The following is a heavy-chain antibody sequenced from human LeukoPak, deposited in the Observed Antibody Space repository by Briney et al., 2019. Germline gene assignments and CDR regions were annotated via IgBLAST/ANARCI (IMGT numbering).Heavy chain of an antibody. Sequence: GGSLRLSCAASGFIISTYAMTWVRQAPGKGLEWVANIKQDGSEKYYVDSVKGRFTISRDNAKNSLYLQMNSLRAEDTAVYYCARDHGRYCSGGSCYFGGFFEYWGQGTLGTVSS. CDR3: ARDHGRYCSGGSCYFGGFFEY. CDR1: GFIISTYA. V-gene: IGHV3-7*03. CDR2: IKQDGSEK. J-gene: IGHJ4*02. D-gene: IGHD2-15*01.